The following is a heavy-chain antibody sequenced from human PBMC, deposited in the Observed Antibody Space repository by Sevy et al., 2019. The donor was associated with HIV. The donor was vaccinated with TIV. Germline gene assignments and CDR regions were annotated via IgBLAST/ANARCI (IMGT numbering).Heavy chain of an antibody. CDR2: IYISGST. Sequence: SETLSLTCTVSGDSIISGTYYWTWIRQPAGKGLEWIGRIYISGSTNYNPSLKSRVTMSVDTSKNQFSLNLSSVTAADTAVYYCAGGSTMVPHFFDYWGQGTPVTVSS. J-gene: IGHJ4*02. CDR1: GDSIISGTYY. D-gene: IGHD3-10*01. V-gene: IGHV4-61*02. CDR3: AGGSTMVPHFFDY.